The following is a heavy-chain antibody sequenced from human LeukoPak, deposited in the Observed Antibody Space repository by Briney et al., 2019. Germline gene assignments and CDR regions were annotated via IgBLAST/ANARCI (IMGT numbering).Heavy chain of an antibody. V-gene: IGHV4-34*01. J-gene: IGHJ3*02. CDR3: ARDRGWVYYDSSGPNDAFDI. D-gene: IGHD3-22*01. CDR2: INHSGST. Sequence: SETLSLTCAVYGGSFSGYYWSWIRQPPGKGLEWIGEINHSGSTNYNPSLKSRVTMSVDTSKNQFSLKLSSVTAADTAVYYCARDRGWVYYDSSGPNDAFDIWGQGTMVTVSS. CDR1: GGSFSGYY.